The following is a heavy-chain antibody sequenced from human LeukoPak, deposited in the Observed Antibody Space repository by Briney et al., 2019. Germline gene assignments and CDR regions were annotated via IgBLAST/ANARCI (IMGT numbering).Heavy chain of an antibody. CDR3: ARADGGNFDC. V-gene: IGHV4-34*01. CDR1: GGSFSGYY. CDR2: INHSGST. J-gene: IGHJ4*02. Sequence: SETLSLTCAVYGGSFSGYYWSWIRQPPGKGLEWIGEINHSGSTDYNPSLKSRVTISVDTSKNQFSLKLSSVTAADTAVYYCARADGGNFDCWGQGTLVTVSS. D-gene: IGHD4-23*01.